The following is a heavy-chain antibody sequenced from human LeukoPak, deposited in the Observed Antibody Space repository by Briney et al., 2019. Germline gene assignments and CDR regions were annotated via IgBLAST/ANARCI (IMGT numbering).Heavy chain of an antibody. CDR3: ARVGYNWNSDAFDI. J-gene: IGHJ3*02. D-gene: IGHD1-7*01. V-gene: IGHV1-2*02. Sequence: GASVKVSCKASGYTFTGYYMHWVRQAPRQGLEWMGWINPNSGGTNYAQKFQGRVTMTRDTSISTAYMELSRLRSDDTAVYYCARVGYNWNSDAFDIWGQGTMVTVSS. CDR1: GYTFTGYY. CDR2: INPNSGGT.